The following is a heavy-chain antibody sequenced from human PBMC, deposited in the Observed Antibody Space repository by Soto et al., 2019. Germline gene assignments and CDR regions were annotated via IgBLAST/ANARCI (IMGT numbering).Heavy chain of an antibody. J-gene: IGHJ6*02. V-gene: IGHV3-48*02. Sequence: GESLKISCAASGFTFSSYSMNWVRQAPGKGLEWVSYISSSSSTIYYADSVKGRFTISRDNAKNSLYLQMNSLRDEDTAVYYCARDSPGLGYCSSTSCYYYYGMDVWGQGTTVTVSS. CDR3: ARDSPGLGYCSSTSCYYYYGMDV. CDR2: ISSSSSTI. CDR1: GFTFSSYS. D-gene: IGHD2-2*01.